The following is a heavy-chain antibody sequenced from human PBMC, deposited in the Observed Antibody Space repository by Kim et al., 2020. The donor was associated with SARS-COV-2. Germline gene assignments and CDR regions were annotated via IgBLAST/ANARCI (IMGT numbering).Heavy chain of an antibody. D-gene: IGHD2-15*01. CDR2: T. CDR3: ARVLSARTSDY. V-gene: IGHV4-39*01. Sequence: TYSTPSLKSQVTISVETYKNQFSLNLSSVTATDTAVYYCARVLSARTSDYWGQGNLVTVSS. J-gene: IGHJ4*02.